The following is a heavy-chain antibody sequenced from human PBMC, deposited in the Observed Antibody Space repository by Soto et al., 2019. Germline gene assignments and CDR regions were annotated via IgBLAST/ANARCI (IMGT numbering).Heavy chain of an antibody. CDR1: GYTFTSYG. V-gene: IGHV1-18*01. CDR2: ISAYNGNI. Sequence: QVQLVQSGAEVKKPGASVKVSCKASGYTFTSYGIRWVRQAPGQGLEWMGWISAYNGNIKYAQKLQGRVTRTTDTATSTGYMELRSLRSDDAAVYFCTRDLAISRLDYGGQGTLVTVSS. CDR3: TRDLAISRLDY. J-gene: IGHJ4*02. D-gene: IGHD3-9*01.